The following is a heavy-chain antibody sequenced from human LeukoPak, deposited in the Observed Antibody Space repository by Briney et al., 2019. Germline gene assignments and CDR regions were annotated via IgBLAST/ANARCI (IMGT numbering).Heavy chain of an antibody. Sequence: GGSLRLFCAASGLTFSSVWMTWVRQAAGKWLEWLAYIKQDENEISYGAWVKGRFTTARDNVNNLLFLTMTRLRGEDTALYYCARATGTLRVSNFRAGREHFYYSMDLWGKGTAVTVSS. V-gene: IGHV3-7*01. CDR2: IKQDENEI. D-gene: IGHD4-17*01. CDR3: ARATGTLRVSNFRAGREHFYYSMDL. CDR1: GLTFSSVW. J-gene: IGHJ6*03.